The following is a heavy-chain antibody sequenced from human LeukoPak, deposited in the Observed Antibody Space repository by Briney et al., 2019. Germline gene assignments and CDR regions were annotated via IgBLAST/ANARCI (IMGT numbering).Heavy chain of an antibody. CDR1: GGSISSYY. V-gene: IGHV4-59*08. CDR3: ARGLGYPKKGYYFDY. D-gene: IGHD6-13*01. Sequence: SETLSLTCTVSGGSISSYYWSWIRQPPGKGLEWIGYIYYSGSTNYNPSLKSRVTISVDTSKNQFSLKLSSVTAADTAVYYCARGLGYPKKGYYFDYWGQGTLVTVSS. CDR2: IYYSGST. J-gene: IGHJ4*02.